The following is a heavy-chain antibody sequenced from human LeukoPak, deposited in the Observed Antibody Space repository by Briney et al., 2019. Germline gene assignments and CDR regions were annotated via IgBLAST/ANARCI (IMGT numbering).Heavy chain of an antibody. D-gene: IGHD3-16*01. CDR2: IIPIFGTT. Sequence: ASLKVSCTASGGTFNSYAISWVRQAPGQGLEWMGGIIPIFGTTNYARTFRGRVTLTADKSTRTAYMELSSLRSEDTAVYYCARDNDSSDPPHFDYWGQGTLVTVSS. J-gene: IGHJ4*02. V-gene: IGHV1-69*06. CDR3: ARDNDSSDPPHFDY. CDR1: GGTFNSYA.